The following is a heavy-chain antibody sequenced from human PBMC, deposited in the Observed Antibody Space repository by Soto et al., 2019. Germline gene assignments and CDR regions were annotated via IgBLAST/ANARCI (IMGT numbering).Heavy chain of an antibody. CDR2: INPSGGST. CDR3: ARDGGSGGTFDI. Sequence: QVQLVQSGAEVKKPGASVKVSCKASGYTFTSYYMHWVRQAPGQGLEWMGIINPSGGSTSYAQKFQGRVTMARDTSTSTVYMELSSLRSEDTAVYYCARDGGSGGTFDIWGQGTMVTVSS. V-gene: IGHV1-46*01. J-gene: IGHJ3*02. CDR1: GYTFTSYY. D-gene: IGHD2-15*01.